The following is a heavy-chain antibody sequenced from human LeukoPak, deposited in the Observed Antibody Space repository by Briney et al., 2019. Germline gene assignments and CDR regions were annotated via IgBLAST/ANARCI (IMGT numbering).Heavy chain of an antibody. V-gene: IGHV4-39*07. D-gene: IGHD1-26*01. CDR2: IYYSGNT. CDR1: GGSISSSSYY. Sequence: PSETLSLTCTVSGGSISSSSYYWGWIRQPPGKGLEGIGSIYYSGNTYYNPSLKSRFTISVDTSKNQFSLNLSSVTAADTAVYFCARAVVGARTDAFDIWGQGTMVTVSS. CDR3: ARAVVGARTDAFDI. J-gene: IGHJ3*02.